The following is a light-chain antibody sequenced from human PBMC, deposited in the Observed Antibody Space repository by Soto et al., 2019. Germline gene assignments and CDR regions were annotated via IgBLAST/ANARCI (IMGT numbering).Light chain of an antibody. CDR2: KAS. Sequence: DIQMTQSPSTLSASVGDRVTITCRASQSISTYLAWYQQKPGKAPKLLIYKASSLESGVPSRFSGSGSGTEFTHTISSLQPDDFATYYCQQYNSYRWTFGLGTKVE. CDR1: QSISTY. V-gene: IGKV1-5*03. J-gene: IGKJ1*01. CDR3: QQYNSYRWT.